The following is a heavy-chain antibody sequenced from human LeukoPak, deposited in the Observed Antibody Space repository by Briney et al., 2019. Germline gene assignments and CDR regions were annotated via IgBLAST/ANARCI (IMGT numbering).Heavy chain of an antibody. D-gene: IGHD1-1*01. CDR2: INHSGST. V-gene: IGHV4-34*01. Sequence: PSETLSLTCAVYGGSFSGYYWSWIRQPPGKGLEWIGEINHSGSTNYNPSLKSRVTISVDTYKNQFSLKLSSVTAADTAVYYCAISTGRDDAFDIWGQGTMVTVSS. CDR1: GGSFSGYY. CDR3: AISTGRDDAFDI. J-gene: IGHJ3*02.